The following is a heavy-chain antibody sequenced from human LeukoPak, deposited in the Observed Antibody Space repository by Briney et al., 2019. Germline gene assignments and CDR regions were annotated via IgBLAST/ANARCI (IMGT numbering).Heavy chain of an antibody. V-gene: IGHV3-21*01. Sequence: GGSLRLSCAASGFTFSSYSMNWVRQAPGKGLEWVSSISSSSSYIYYADSVKGRFTISRDNAKNSLYLQMNSLRAEDTAVYYCARGSYDILTGLYYYYYYMDVCGKGTTVSISS. CDR3: ARGSYDILTGLYYYYYYMDV. CDR1: GFTFSSYS. CDR2: ISSSSSYI. D-gene: IGHD3-9*01. J-gene: IGHJ6*03.